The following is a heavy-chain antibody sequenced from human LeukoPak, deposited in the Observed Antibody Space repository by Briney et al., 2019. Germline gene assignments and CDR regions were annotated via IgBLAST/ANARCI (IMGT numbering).Heavy chain of an antibody. J-gene: IGHJ4*02. CDR3: AKDVGKWESLHFFDY. CDR1: GFTLSTNA. Sequence: GGSLRLSCLTSGFTLSTNAMSWVRQAPGKVLEWISGISGSGASTYYADSVKGRFTISRDDSRNTLYLQMNSLRGDDTAVYYCAKDVGKWESLHFFDYWGQGTLVTVSS. CDR2: ISGSGAST. V-gene: IGHV3-23*01. D-gene: IGHD1-26*01.